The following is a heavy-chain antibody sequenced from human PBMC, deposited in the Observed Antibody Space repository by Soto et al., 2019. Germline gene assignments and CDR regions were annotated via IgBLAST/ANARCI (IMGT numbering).Heavy chain of an antibody. J-gene: IGHJ5*02. CDR1: GGSISSSSYY. Sequence: SETLSLTCIVSGGSISSSSYYWGWIRQPPGKGLEWIGSIYYSGSTYYNPSLKSRVTISVDTSKNQFSLKLSSVTAADTAVFYCVRHRARNWFDPWGQGTLVTVSS. D-gene: IGHD6-6*01. CDR3: VRHRARNWFDP. CDR2: IYYSGST. V-gene: IGHV4-39*01.